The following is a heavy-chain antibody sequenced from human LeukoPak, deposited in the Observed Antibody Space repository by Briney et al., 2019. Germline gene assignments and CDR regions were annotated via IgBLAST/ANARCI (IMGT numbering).Heavy chain of an antibody. V-gene: IGHV4-59*01. D-gene: IGHD2-15*01. CDR2: IYYSGST. Sequence: SETLSLTCTVSGGSISSYYWSWIRQPPGKGLEWIGYIYYSGSTNYNPSLQSRVTISVDTSKNQFSLKLSSVTAADTAVYYCARGARPVVVVAANGRYFDYWGQGTLVTVSS. CDR1: GGSISSYY. J-gene: IGHJ4*02. CDR3: ARGARPVVVVAANGRYFDY.